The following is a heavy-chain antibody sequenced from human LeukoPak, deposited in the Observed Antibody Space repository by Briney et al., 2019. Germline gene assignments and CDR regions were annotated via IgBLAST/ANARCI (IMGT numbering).Heavy chain of an antibody. CDR2: IGRVGYT. CDR3: VKDRPCDGCMPMDA. CDR1: GFTFSDYS. D-gene: IGHD5-24*01. V-gene: IGHV3-23*01. J-gene: IGHJ6*02. Sequence: GGSLRLSCAAPGFTFSDYSMSWVRQVPGKGLEWVSGIGRVGYTYLADPVKGRFTISRDNSKSTVYLQMNSLRAEDTAIYYCVKDRPCDGCMPMDAWGQGTTVTVSS.